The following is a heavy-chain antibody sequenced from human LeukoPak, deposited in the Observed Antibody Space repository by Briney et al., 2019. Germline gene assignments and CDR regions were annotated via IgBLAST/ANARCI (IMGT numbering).Heavy chain of an antibody. CDR2: IYHSGST. D-gene: IGHD3-10*01. V-gene: IGHV4-4*02. CDR3: ASWLPDPLPDTDAFDI. CDR1: GGSISSNNW. J-gene: IGHJ3*02. Sequence: SETLSLTCAVSGGSISSNNWWSWVRQPPGKGLEWIGEIYHSGSTNYNPSLKSRVTISVDKSKNQFSLQLSSVTAADTAVYYCASWLPDPLPDTDAFDIWGQGTMVTVSS.